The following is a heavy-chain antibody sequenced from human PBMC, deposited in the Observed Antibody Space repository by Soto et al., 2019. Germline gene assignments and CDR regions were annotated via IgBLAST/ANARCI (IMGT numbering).Heavy chain of an antibody. J-gene: IGHJ5*02. D-gene: IGHD6-13*01. CDR3: ARGPISSGSWYDKYNWFDP. CDR2: ISYDGSNK. CDR1: GFTFSSYA. V-gene: IGHV3-30-3*01. Sequence: GGSLRLSCAASGFTFSSYAMHWVRQAPGKGLEWVAVISYDGSNKYYADSVKGRFTISRDNSKNTLYLQMNSLRAEDTAVYYCARGPISSGSWYDKYNWFDPWGQGTLVTVSS.